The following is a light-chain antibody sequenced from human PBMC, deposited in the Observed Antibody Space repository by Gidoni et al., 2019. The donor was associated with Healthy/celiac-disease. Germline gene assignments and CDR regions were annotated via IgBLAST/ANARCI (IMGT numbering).Light chain of an antibody. V-gene: IGLV2-14*03. Sequence: QSALTQPASVSGSPGQSITISCTGTSSDVGGYNYLSWYQPHPGKAPKLMIYDVSTRPSGVSNRFSGSKSGNTASLTISGLQAEDEADYYGSSYTSSSTLVVFGGGTKLTVL. CDR1: SSDVGGYNY. CDR2: DVS. CDR3: SSYTSSSTLVV. J-gene: IGLJ2*01.